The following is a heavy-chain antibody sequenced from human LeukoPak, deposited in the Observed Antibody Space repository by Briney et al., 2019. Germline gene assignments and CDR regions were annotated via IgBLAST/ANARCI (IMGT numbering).Heavy chain of an antibody. CDR1: GASISGYY. Sequence: SETLSLTCNVSGASISGYYWSWTRQPPGKGLEWIAYMHNSGNTKYNPSLESRVTMSVDTSKNQFSLKLISVTAADTAVYYCAREDTGGLDYWGQGILVTVSP. D-gene: IGHD2-8*02. V-gene: IGHV4-59*12. CDR3: AREDTGGLDY. J-gene: IGHJ4*02. CDR2: MHNSGNT.